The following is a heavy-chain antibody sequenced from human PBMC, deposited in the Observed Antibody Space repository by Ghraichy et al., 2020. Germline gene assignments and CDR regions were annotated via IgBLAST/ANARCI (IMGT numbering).Heavy chain of an antibody. D-gene: IGHD2-21*02. Sequence: ASVKVSCKASGYTFTGYYMHWVRQAPGKGLEWMGGINPNSGGTNYAQKFQGRVTMTRDTSISTAYMELSRLRSDDTAVYYCARERWVTAIPSVRNWFDPWGQGTLVTVSS. J-gene: IGHJ5*02. CDR2: INPNSGGT. V-gene: IGHV1-2*02. CDR1: GYTFTGYY. CDR3: ARERWVTAIPSVRNWFDP.